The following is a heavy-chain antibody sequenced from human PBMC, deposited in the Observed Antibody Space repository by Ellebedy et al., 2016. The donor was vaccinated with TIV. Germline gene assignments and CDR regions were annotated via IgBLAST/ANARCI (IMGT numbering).Heavy chain of an antibody. J-gene: IGHJ6*02. V-gene: IGHV4-34*01. CDR1: GGSFSGYY. D-gene: IGHD2-2*01. CDR2: INHSGST. Sequence: SETLSLTCAVYGGSFSGYYWSWIRQPPGKGLEWIGEINHSGSTNYNPSLKSRVTISVDTSKNQFSLKLSSVTAADTAVYYCARDRYCTTTICPPDVWGQGTTVTVSS. CDR3: ARDRYCTTTICPPDV.